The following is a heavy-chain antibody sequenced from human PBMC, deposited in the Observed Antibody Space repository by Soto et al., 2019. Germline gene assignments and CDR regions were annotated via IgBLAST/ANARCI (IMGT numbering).Heavy chain of an antibody. CDR3: AKAMGGYYYDSSGYSSYYGMDV. CDR2: ISSSSNTI. V-gene: IGHV3-48*02. J-gene: IGHJ6*02. Sequence: GGSLRPYCAASGFTFSSNSMNWVRQAPGKGLKWLSYISSSSNTIYYADSVKGRFTISRDNAMNSLYLQMNSLRDEDTAVYYCAKAMGGYYYDSSGYSSYYGMDVWGQGT. D-gene: IGHD3-22*01. CDR1: GFTFSSNS.